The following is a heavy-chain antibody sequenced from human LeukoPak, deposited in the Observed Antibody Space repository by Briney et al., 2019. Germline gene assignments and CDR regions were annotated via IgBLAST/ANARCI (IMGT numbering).Heavy chain of an antibody. CDR1: GFTFSNSA. J-gene: IGHJ4*02. CDR3: ASGHGYGFDY. CDR2: IYSGDST. V-gene: IGHV3-53*01. Sequence: PGGSLRLSCAASGFTFSNSAMSWVRQAPGKGLEWVSIIYSGDSTYYADSVKGRFTISRDNSKNTLYLQMNSLRAEDTAVYHCASGHGYGFDYWGQGTLVTVSS. D-gene: IGHD5-18*01.